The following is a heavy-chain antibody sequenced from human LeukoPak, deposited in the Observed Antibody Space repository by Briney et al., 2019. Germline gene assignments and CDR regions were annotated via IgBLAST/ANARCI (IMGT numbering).Heavy chain of an antibody. Sequence: ASVKVSCKVSGYTLTELSMHWVRQAPGKGLEWMGGFDPEDGETIYAQKFQGRVTMTEDTSTDTAYMELSSLRSEDTAVYYCATPGYDSSGYPFDYWGQGTLVTVSS. CDR1: GYTLTELS. CDR2: FDPEDGET. V-gene: IGHV1-24*01. D-gene: IGHD3-22*01. J-gene: IGHJ4*02. CDR3: ATPGYDSSGYPFDY.